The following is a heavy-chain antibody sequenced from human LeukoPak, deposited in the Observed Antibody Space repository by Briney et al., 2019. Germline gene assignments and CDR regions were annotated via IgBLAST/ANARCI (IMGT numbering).Heavy chain of an antibody. V-gene: IGHV1-46*01. CDR2: INPSAGNT. CDR1: GYTFTTYY. J-gene: IGHJ4*02. CDR3: ARIRGGNNYHFDY. D-gene: IGHD1-26*01. Sequence: ASVKVSCKASGYTFTTYYMHWVRQAPGQGLEWVGIINPSAGNTNYAQKFQGRVTMTRDTSTSTVYMELSSLRSEDTAVYYCARIRGGNNYHFDYWGQGTLVTVSS.